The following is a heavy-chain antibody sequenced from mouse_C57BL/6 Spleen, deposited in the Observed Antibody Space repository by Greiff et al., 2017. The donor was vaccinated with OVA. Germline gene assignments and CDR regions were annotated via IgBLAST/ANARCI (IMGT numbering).Heavy chain of an antibody. J-gene: IGHJ4*01. CDR2: IDPSDSYT. CDR3: ARSPYDYDGSYAMDY. D-gene: IGHD2-4*01. CDR1: GYTFTSYW. V-gene: IGHV1-59*01. Sequence: QVQLQQPGAELVRPGTSVKLSCKASGYTFTSYWMHWVKQRPGQGLEWIGVIDPSDSYTNYNQKFKGKATLTVDTSSSTAYMQLSSLTSEDSAVYYCARSPYDYDGSYAMDYWGQGTSVTVSS.